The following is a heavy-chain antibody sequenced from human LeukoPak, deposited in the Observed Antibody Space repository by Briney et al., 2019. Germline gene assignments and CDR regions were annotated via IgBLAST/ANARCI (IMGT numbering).Heavy chain of an antibody. J-gene: IGHJ4*02. Sequence: TGGSLRLSCAASGFTFSSYAMSWVRQAPGKGLEWVSAISGSGGSTYYADSVKGRFTISRDNSKNTLYLQMNSLRAEDTAVYYCAKDSYVWGSYRRTLGLFDYWGQGTLVTVSS. CDR2: ISGSGGST. CDR3: AKDSYVWGSYRRTLGLFDY. V-gene: IGHV3-23*01. D-gene: IGHD3-16*02. CDR1: GFTFSSYA.